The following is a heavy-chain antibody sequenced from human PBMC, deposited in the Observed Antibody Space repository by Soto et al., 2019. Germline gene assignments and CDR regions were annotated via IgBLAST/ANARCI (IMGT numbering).Heavy chain of an antibody. CDR1: GGSISSSSYY. CDR3: ARHEASSGSDYYYYGMDV. J-gene: IGHJ6*02. CDR2: IYYSGST. V-gene: IGHV4-39*01. Sequence: PSETLSLTCTVSGGSISSSSYYWGWIRQPPGKGLEWIGSIYYSGSTYYNPSLKSRVTISVDTSKNQFSLKLSSVTAADTAEYYCARHEASSGSDYYYYGMDVWGQGTTVTVSS. D-gene: IGHD6-19*01.